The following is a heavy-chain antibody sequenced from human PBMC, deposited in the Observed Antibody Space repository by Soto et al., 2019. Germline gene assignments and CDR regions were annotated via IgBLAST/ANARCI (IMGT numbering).Heavy chain of an antibody. Sequence: PGGSLRLSCAASGFTFSSYWMSWVRQAPGKGLEWVANIKQDGSEKYYVDSVKGRFTISRDNAKNSLYLQMNSLRAEDTAVYYCARDPDSSGWHVDYWGQGTRVTVSS. D-gene: IGHD6-19*01. J-gene: IGHJ4*02. CDR1: GFTFSSYW. V-gene: IGHV3-7*01. CDR3: ARDPDSSGWHVDY. CDR2: IKQDGSEK.